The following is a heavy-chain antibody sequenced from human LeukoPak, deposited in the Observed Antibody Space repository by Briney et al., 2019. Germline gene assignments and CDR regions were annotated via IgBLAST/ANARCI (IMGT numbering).Heavy chain of an antibody. D-gene: IGHD2-15*01. J-gene: IGHJ5*02. V-gene: IGHV3-21*01. CDR2: ISSSSSYI. Sequence: GGSLRLSCAASGFTFSSYSMNWVRQAPGKGLEWVSSISSSSSYIYYADSVKGRFTISRDNAKNSLYLQMNSLRAEDTAVYYCARDFNRGIGRSWFDPWGQGTLVTVSS. CDR3: ARDFNRGIGRSWFDP. CDR1: GFTFSSYS.